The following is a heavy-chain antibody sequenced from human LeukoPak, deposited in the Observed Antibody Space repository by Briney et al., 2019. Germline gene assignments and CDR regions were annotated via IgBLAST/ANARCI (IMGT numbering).Heavy chain of an antibody. CDR1: GFTFSSYS. Sequence: PGGSLRLSCAASGFTFSSYSMNWVRQAPGKGLEWVSYISSSSSTIYYADSVKGRFTISRDNAKNSLYLQMNSLRAEDTAVYYCARDMGVGATSHPVDYWGQGTLVTVSS. CDR2: ISSSSSTI. CDR3: ARDMGVGATSHPVDY. J-gene: IGHJ4*02. D-gene: IGHD1-26*01. V-gene: IGHV3-48*01.